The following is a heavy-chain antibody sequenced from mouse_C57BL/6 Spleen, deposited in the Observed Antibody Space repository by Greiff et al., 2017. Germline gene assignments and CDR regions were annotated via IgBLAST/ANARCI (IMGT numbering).Heavy chain of an antibody. Sequence: EVQGVESGGDLVKPGGSLKLSCAASGFTFSSYGMSWVRQTPDKRLEWVATISSGGSYTYYPDSVKGRFTISRDNAKNTLYLQMSSLKSEDTAMYYCARQGTAQATSWFAYWGQGTLVTVAA. CDR1: GFTFSSYG. V-gene: IGHV5-6*01. CDR2: ISSGGSYT. D-gene: IGHD3-2*02. J-gene: IGHJ3*01. CDR3: ARQGTAQATSWFAY.